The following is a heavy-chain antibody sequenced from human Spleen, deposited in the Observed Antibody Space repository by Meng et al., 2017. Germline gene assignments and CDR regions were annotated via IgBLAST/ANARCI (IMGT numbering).Heavy chain of an antibody. CDR2: INPSGGST. CDR1: GYNFPDYY. CDR3: ARKLSLFDESPVGWFDP. Sequence: ASVKVSCKPSGYNFPDYYIHWVRQAPGQGLEWMGIINPSGGSTSYAQKFQGRVTMTRDTSKNQFSVKLSSVTAADTAIYYCARKLSLFDESPVGWFDPWGQGTLVTVSS. V-gene: IGHV1-46*01. J-gene: IGHJ5*02. D-gene: IGHD1-26*01.